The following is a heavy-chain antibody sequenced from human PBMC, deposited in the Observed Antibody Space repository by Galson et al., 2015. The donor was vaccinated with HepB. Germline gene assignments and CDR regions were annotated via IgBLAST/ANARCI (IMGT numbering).Heavy chain of an antibody. CDR3: AKKRARIQLWKPHYYYYGMDV. V-gene: IGHV3-23*01. J-gene: IGHJ6*02. CDR2: ISGSGGST. CDR1: GFTFSSYA. Sequence: SLRLSCAASGFTFSSYAMSWVRQAPGKGLEWVSAISGSGGSTYYADSVKGRFTISRDNSKNTLYLQMNSLRAEDTAVYYCAKKRARIQLWKPHYYYYGMDVWGQGTTVTVSS. D-gene: IGHD5-18*01.